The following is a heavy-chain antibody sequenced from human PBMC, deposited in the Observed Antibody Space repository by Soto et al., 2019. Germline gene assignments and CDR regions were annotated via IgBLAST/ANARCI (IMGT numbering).Heavy chain of an antibody. J-gene: IGHJ4*02. V-gene: IGHV3-23*01. CDR3: AKDSNYGGHAFDY. CDR1: GFTFSSYA. CDR2: ISGSGGST. Sequence: EVQLLESGGGLVQPGGSLRLSCAASGFTFSSYAMSWVRQAPGKGLEWVSAISGSGGSTYYADSVKGRFTISRDNSKNTLYLHMNSLRAEDTAVYYFAKDSNYGGHAFDYWGQGTLVPVSS. D-gene: IGHD4-17*01.